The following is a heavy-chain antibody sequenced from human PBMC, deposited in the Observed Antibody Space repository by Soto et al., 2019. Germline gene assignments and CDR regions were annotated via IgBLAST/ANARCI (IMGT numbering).Heavy chain of an antibody. V-gene: IGHV1-2*04. CDR2: INPNSGGT. CDR3: ARGHYYDSSGYYGDLDVMDV. Sequence: ASVKVSCKASGYTFTGYYMHWVRQAPGQGLEWMGWINPNSGGTNYAQKFQGWVTMTRDTSISTAYMELSRLRSDDTAVYYCARGHYYDSSGYYGDLDVMDVCAQGTTVTVSS. D-gene: IGHD3-22*01. J-gene: IGHJ6*02. CDR1: GYTFTGYY.